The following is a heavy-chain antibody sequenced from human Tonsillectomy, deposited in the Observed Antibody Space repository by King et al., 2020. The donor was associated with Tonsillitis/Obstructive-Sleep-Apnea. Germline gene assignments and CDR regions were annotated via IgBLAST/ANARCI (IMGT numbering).Heavy chain of an antibody. CDR2: ISGSGGST. V-gene: IGHV3-23*04. Sequence: VQLVESGGGLVQPGGSLRLSCAASGFTFSSYAMSWVRQAPGKGLEWVSAISGSGGSTYYADSVKGRFTISRDNSKNTLYLQMNSLRAEDTAVYYCAKNLADYYDSSGSCAFDIWGQGTMVTVSS. J-gene: IGHJ3*02. D-gene: IGHD3-22*01. CDR1: GFTFSSYA. CDR3: AKNLADYYDSSGSCAFDI.